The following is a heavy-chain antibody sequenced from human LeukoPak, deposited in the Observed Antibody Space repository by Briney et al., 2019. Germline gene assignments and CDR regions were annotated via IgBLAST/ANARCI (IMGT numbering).Heavy chain of an antibody. CDR2: IYHSGNT. D-gene: IGHD2-21*02. CDR1: GGSFSGYY. V-gene: IGHV4-34*01. CDR3: ARGMREVRLQSPAYIVVVTAHPLPDY. Sequence: PSETLSLTCAVYGGSFSGYYWGWIRQPPGKGLEWIGSIYHSGNTSYSPSLKSRVSISVDTSKNQFSLKLSSVTAADTAVYYCARGMREVRLQSPAYIVVVTAHPLPDYWGQGTLVTVSS. J-gene: IGHJ4*02.